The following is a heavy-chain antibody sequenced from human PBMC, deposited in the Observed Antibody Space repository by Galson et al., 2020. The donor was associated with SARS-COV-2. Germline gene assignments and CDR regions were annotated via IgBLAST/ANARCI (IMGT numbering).Heavy chain of an antibody. Sequence: SCAASGFSFTTFEMTWVRQAPGKGLEWVSFISPNGDRTFYAESVEGRFTVSRDNSKNTLYLQLNNLRVDDTALYYCVKGGWCDDWGQGTLVTVSS. D-gene: IGHD6-19*01. CDR1: GFSFTTFE. J-gene: IGHJ1*01. CDR2: ISPNGDRT. CDR3: VKGGWCDD. V-gene: IGHV3-23*01.